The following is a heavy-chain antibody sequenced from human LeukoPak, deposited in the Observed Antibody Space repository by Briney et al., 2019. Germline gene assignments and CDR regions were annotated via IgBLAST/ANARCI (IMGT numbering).Heavy chain of an antibody. J-gene: IGHJ4*02. CDR3: ARDAAYYYGSGSYRNGNDY. Sequence: PSETLSLTCAVYGGSFSGYYWSWIRQPPGKGLEWIGEINHSGSTNYNPSLKSRVTISVDTSKNQFSLKLSSVTAADTAVYYCARDAAYYYGSGSYRNGNDYWGQGSLVTVSS. CDR2: INHSGST. CDR1: GGSFSGYY. D-gene: IGHD3-10*01. V-gene: IGHV4-34*01.